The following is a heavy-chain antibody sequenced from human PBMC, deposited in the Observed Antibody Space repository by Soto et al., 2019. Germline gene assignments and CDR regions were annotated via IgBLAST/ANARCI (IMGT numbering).Heavy chain of an antibody. CDR3: ERVLADYYGSGSYRDYYYCYGMDV. J-gene: IGHJ6*02. D-gene: IGHD3-10*01. V-gene: IGHV1-18*01. CDR2: ISAYNGNT. Sequence: ASVKVSCKASGYTFTSYGISWVRQAPGQGLEWMGWISAYNGNTNYAQKLQGRVTMTTDTSTSTAYMGLRSLRCDDTAVYYCERVLADYYGSGSYRDYYYCYGMDVWGQGTRVNGSS. CDR1: GYTFTSYG.